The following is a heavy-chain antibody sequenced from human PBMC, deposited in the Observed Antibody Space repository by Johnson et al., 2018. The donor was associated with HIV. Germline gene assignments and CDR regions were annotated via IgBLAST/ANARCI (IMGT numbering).Heavy chain of an antibody. D-gene: IGHD3-10*01. V-gene: IGHV3-66*01. CDR3: ARDFNSGSPDGSFDI. J-gene: IGHJ3*02. Sequence: VQLVESGGGLVQPGGSLRLSCAASGFTVSSNYMSWVRQPPGKGLEWVSVISSGGNTYYADSVKGRFTIARDNSKNTLYLQMNSLRAEDTALDYWARDFNSGSPDGSFDIWGQGTMVTGSS. CDR2: ISSGGNT. CDR1: GFTVSSNY.